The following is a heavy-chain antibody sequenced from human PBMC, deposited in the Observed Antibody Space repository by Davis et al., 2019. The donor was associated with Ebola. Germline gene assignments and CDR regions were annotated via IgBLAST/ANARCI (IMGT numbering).Heavy chain of an antibody. CDR3: ARDDHCSSTSCFMYYYYGMDV. CDR1: GFTFSDYY. Sequence: PGGSLRLSCAASGFTFSDYYMSWIRQAPGKGLEWVSYISSSSSYTNYADSVKGRFTISRDNSKNTLYLQMNSLRAEDTAVYYCARDDHCSSTSCFMYYYYGMDVWGKGTTVTVAS. V-gene: IGHV3-11*06. CDR2: ISSSSSYT. D-gene: IGHD2-2*01. J-gene: IGHJ6*04.